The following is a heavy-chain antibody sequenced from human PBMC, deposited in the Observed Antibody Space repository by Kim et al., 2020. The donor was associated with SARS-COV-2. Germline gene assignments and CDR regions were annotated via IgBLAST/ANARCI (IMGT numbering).Heavy chain of an antibody. J-gene: IGHJ4*02. Sequence: GGSLRLSCAASGLTFSSYAMHWVRQAPGKGLEWVAVISYDGSNKYYADSVKGRFTISRDNSKNTLYLQMNSLRAEDTAFXYGARDKGIAADPHAHWGQGTLXTVSS. CDR1: GLTFSSYA. D-gene: IGHD6-13*01. CDR3: ARDKGIAADPHAH. CDR2: ISYDGSNK. V-gene: IGHV3-30-3*01.